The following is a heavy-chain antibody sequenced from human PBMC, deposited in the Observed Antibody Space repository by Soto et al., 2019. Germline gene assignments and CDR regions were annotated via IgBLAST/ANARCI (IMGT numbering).Heavy chain of an antibody. CDR1: GGSVSRGSYY. D-gene: IGHD6-19*01. Sequence: SETLSLTCTVSGGSVSRGSYYWSWIRQPPGKGLEWIGYIYYSGSTNYNPSLKSRVTISVDTSKNQFSLKLSSVTAADTAVYYCARVPGDSSGWFDPWGQGTLVTVSS. CDR2: IYYSGST. CDR3: ARVPGDSSGWFDP. J-gene: IGHJ5*02. V-gene: IGHV4-61*01.